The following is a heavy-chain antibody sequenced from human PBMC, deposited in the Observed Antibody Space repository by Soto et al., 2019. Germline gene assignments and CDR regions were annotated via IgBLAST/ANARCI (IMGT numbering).Heavy chain of an antibody. Sequence: SETLSLTCTVSGDSIARGAYYWTWIRQHPGQGLEWLGYIYYRGNTYYNPSLESRVSISLDTSENQFSLKLTSVTAADTAVYYCARSGYGSTDFDHWGQETRVTVYS. J-gene: IGHJ4*02. CDR1: GDSIARGAYY. CDR2: IYYRGNT. D-gene: IGHD6-13*01. CDR3: ARSGYGSTDFDH. V-gene: IGHV4-31*03.